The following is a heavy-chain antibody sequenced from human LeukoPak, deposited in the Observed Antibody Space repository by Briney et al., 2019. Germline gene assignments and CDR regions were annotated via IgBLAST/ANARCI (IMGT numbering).Heavy chain of an antibody. D-gene: IGHD5-12*01. CDR3: AKDLGYSGSDLTGY. Sequence: GGSLRLSCAASGFTFSSYAMSWVRQAQGKGLEWVSAISGSGGSTYYADSVKGRFTISRDNSKNTLYLQMNSLRAEDTAVYYCAKDLGYSGSDLTGYWGQGTLATVSS. CDR1: GFTFSSYA. CDR2: ISGSGGST. J-gene: IGHJ4*02. V-gene: IGHV3-23*01.